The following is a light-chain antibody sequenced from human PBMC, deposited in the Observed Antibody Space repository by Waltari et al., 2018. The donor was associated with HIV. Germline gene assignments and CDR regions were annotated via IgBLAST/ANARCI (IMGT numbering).Light chain of an antibody. J-gene: IGKJ2*01. V-gene: IGKV1-12*01. CDR3: QQTTSFPHT. Sequence: IQMTQSPSSVSVSVGGGVSINCRASQNIGRSLTWYQLRPGKAPKLLVYAASSLNDGVPARFNGTGSKTNFTLDISNLQSEDFAVYDCQQTTSFPHTFG. CDR2: AAS. CDR1: QNIGRS.